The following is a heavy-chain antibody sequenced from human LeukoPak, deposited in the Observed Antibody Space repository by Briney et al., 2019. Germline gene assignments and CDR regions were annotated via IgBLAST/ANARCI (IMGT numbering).Heavy chain of an antibody. CDR1: GGSISGSIYH. CDR3: ARDEDGYNGY. CDR2: IYYSGST. V-gene: IGHV4-39*07. Sequence: SETLSPTCTVSGGSISGSIYHWGWIRQPPGKGLEWIGSIYYSGSTHYNPSLKSRVTISVDTSKNQFSLRLSSVTAADTAVYYCARDEDGYNGYWGQGTLVTVSS. D-gene: IGHD5-24*01. J-gene: IGHJ4*02.